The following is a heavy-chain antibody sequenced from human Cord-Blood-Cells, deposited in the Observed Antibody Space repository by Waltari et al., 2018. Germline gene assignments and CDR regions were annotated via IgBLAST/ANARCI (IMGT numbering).Heavy chain of an antibody. Sequence: QVQLVQSGAEVKKPGASVKVSCTASGYTFTGYYMHWVRQAHGQGLEWMGWINPNSGGTNYAQKFQGRVTMTRDTSISTAYMELSRLRSDDTAVYYCARVFLVYSSSSDFDYWGQGTLVTVSS. J-gene: IGHJ4*02. CDR1: GYTFTGYY. CDR2: INPNSGGT. D-gene: IGHD6-6*01. CDR3: ARVFLVYSSSSDFDY. V-gene: IGHV1-2*02.